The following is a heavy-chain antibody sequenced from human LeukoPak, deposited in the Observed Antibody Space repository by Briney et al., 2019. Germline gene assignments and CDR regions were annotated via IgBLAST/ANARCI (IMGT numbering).Heavy chain of an antibody. CDR2: IYYSGST. D-gene: IGHD3-16*01. CDR1: GGSISSSSYY. V-gene: IGHV4-39*07. Sequence: SETLSLTCTVSGGSISSSSYYWGWIRQPPGKGLERIGSIYYSGSTYYNPSLKSRVTISVDTSKNQFSLKLSSVTAADTAVYYCAREGGSLRYYFDYWGQGTLVTVSS. J-gene: IGHJ4*02. CDR3: AREGGSLRYYFDY.